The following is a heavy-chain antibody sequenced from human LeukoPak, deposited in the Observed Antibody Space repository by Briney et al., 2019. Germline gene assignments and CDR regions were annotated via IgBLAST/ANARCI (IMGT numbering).Heavy chain of an antibody. CDR3: ARESRREGYNPSYYYYYYMDV. Sequence: SETLSLTCAVYGGSFSGYYWIWIRQPPGKGLVWIGYIYYSGSTNYHPSLKSRITISVDTPKNQLSLRLSSVTAADTAVYYCARESRREGYNPSYYYYYYMDVWGKGTTVTVSS. J-gene: IGHJ6*03. CDR1: GGSFSGYY. D-gene: IGHD5-24*01. V-gene: IGHV4-59*01. CDR2: IYYSGST.